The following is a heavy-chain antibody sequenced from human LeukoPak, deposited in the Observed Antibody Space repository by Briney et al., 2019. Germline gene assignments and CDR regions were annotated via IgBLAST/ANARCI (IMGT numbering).Heavy chain of an antibody. J-gene: IGHJ6*02. Sequence: SETLSLTCTVSGGSISSSSYYWGWIRLPPGKGLEWIGSIYYSGSTYYNPSLKSRVTISVDTSKNQFSLKLSSVTAADTAVYYCARQYYDFWSGYYYYHGMDVWGQGTTVTVSS. CDR2: IYYSGST. CDR3: ARQYYDFWSGYYYYHGMDV. V-gene: IGHV4-39*01. D-gene: IGHD3-3*01. CDR1: GGSISSSSYY.